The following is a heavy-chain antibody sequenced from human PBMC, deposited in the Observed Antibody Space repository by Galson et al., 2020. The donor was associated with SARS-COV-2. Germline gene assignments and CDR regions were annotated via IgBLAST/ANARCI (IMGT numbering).Heavy chain of an antibody. Sequence: GESLKISCAASGFSFKSHAMHWVPQAPGKGLEWVAQIWYDGSNKYYVDSVKGRFTVSRDNSENTVYLQMNNLRAGDTAVYYCARDGQSDSGWEIDYWGQGTLVTVSS. CDR2: IWYDGSNK. J-gene: IGHJ4*02. CDR3: ARDGQSDSGWEIDY. V-gene: IGHV3-33*01. CDR1: GFSFKSHA. D-gene: IGHD6-19*01.